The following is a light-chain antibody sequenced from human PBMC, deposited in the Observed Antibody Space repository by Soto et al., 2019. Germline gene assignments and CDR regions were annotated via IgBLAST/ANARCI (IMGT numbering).Light chain of an antibody. V-gene: IGKV1-39*01. CDR2: AAS. J-gene: IGKJ5*01. CDR1: QSISSW. CDR3: QQSHSTPIT. Sequence: DIKMTQSPSTLSANVGDNVTITCRASQSISSWLAWYQQKPGKAPKRLIYAASSLQSGVPSRFSGSGSGTDFTLTISRLKPEDFATYYCQQSHSTPITFGQGRHLE.